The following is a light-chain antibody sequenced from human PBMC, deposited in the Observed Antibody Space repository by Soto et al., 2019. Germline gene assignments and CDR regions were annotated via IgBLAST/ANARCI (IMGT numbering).Light chain of an antibody. J-gene: IGLJ3*02. V-gene: IGLV1-40*01. CDR2: GNS. CDR3: QAYDRSLSGRV. CDR1: SSNIGAGYG. Sequence: QSVLAQPPSVSGAPGQRVTISCTGSSSNIGAGYGVHWYQQLPGTAPKLRIYGNSHRPSGVPDLFSGSRSVTSASLAITGVPAEDEVEYHCQAYDRSLSGRVFGGGTKLTVL.